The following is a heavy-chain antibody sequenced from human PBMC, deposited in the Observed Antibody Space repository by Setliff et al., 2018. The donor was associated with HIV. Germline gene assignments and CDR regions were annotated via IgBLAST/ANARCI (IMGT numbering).Heavy chain of an antibody. V-gene: IGHV4-59*01. J-gene: IGHJ3*02. Sequence: SETLSLTCTVSGGSISGYYWNWIRQSPGKGLEWIGFIGYSGSSNYNPSLNSRVTISVDTSKNQFSLKLSSVSTADTAVYFCARDYNFWSGYYTNDAFDIWGQGTMVS. CDR3: ARDYNFWSGYYTNDAFDI. CDR1: GGSISGYY. CDR2: IGYSGSS. D-gene: IGHD3-3*01.